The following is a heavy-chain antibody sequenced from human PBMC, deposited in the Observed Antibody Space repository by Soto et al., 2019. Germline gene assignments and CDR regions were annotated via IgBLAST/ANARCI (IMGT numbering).Heavy chain of an antibody. CDR1: GDSVSSNSAA. Sequence: SQTLSLTCAISGDSVSSNSAAWNWIRQSPSRGLEWLGRTYYRSKWYNDYAVSVKSRITINPDTSKNQFSLQLNSVTPEDTAVYYCARDTSSSGWNRNYYFDYWGQGTLVTVSS. CDR2: TYYRSKWYN. V-gene: IGHV6-1*01. CDR3: ARDTSSSGWNRNYYFDY. D-gene: IGHD6-19*01. J-gene: IGHJ4*02.